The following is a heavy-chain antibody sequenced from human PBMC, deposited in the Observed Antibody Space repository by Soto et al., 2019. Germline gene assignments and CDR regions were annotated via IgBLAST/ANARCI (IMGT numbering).Heavy chain of an antibody. CDR2: IQCSGRT. J-gene: IGHJ4*02. V-gene: IGHV4-59*08. Sequence: QVQLRESGPGLVKPSETLSVTCTVSGGSISGYFWSWIRQPPGKGLEWIGIIQCSGRTAYNPSLKSRVTIAADTSNNQFSLNLSSVSAADTAVYYCARKGASGSYSNWVQGTLVTVSS. D-gene: IGHD1-26*01. CDR1: GGSISGYF. CDR3: ARKGASGSYSN.